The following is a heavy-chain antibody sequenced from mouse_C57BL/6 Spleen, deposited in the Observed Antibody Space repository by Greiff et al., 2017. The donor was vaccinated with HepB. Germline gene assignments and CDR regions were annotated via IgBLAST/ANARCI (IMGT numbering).Heavy chain of an antibody. Sequence: EVMLVESGGGLVQPGESLKLSCESNEYEFPSHDMSWVRKTPEKRLELVAAITSDGGSTYYPDTMERRFIISRDNTKKTPYLQMSSLRAEDTALYYCARSYGNFPFAYWGQGTLVTVSA. CDR3: ARSYGNFPFAY. D-gene: IGHD2-1*01. CDR1: EYEFPSHD. J-gene: IGHJ3*01. V-gene: IGHV5-2*01. CDR2: ITSDGGST.